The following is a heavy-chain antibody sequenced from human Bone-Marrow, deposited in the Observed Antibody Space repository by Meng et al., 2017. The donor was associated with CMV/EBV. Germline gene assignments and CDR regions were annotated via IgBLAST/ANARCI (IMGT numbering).Heavy chain of an antibody. CDR2: IHYSGTT. CDR3: ARDITGDHY. D-gene: IGHD7-27*01. CDR1: GDSISSSIYY. Sequence: GSLRLSCTVSGDSISSSIYYWGWIRQPPGKGLEWIASIHYSGTTYYNPSLKSRVTISVDTSKNQFSLKVTSVTAADTAVYYCARDITGDHYWDQGTLVTVSS. V-gene: IGHV4-39*07. J-gene: IGHJ4*02.